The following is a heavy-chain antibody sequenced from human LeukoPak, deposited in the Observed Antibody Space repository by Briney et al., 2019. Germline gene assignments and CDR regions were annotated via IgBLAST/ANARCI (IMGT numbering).Heavy chain of an antibody. CDR1: GFTFSSYA. D-gene: IGHD2/OR15-2a*01. CDR2: ISGSGGST. V-gene: IGHV3-23*01. Sequence: GSLRLSCAASGFTFSSYAMSWVRQAPGKGLEWVSAISGSGGSTYYADSVKGRFTISRDNAKNTLYLQMNSLRAEDTAMYYCARAIGLDFDFWGQGTLVTVSS. J-gene: IGHJ4*02. CDR3: ARAIGLDFDF.